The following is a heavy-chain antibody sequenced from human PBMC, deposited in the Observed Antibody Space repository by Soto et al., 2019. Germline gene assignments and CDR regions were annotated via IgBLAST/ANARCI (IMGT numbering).Heavy chain of an antibody. J-gene: IGHJ4*02. Sequence: QVQLVESGGGVVQPGGSLRLSCAASGFTFSSYGMQWVRQAPGKGLEWVTFVSYGGSNQYYIDSVKGRFTISRDDSKRIVYLQMNSARPEDTAVYYCAKLMHHYDSSGFGVDSWGQGTLVTVSS. V-gene: IGHV3-30*18. CDR1: GFTFSSYG. CDR3: AKLMHHYDSSGFGVDS. D-gene: IGHD3-22*01. CDR2: VSYGGSNQ.